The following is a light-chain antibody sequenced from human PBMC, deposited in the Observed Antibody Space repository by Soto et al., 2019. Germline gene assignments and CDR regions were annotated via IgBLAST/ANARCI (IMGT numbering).Light chain of an antibody. CDR3: SSYTSGSTPV. CDR1: SSDVGGYNY. J-gene: IGLJ2*01. V-gene: IGLV2-14*01. Sequence: QSVLTQPASVSGSPGQSITISCTGTSSDVGGYNYVSWYQQHPGKAPKLMIYDVTNRPSGVSNRFSGSKSGNTASLTISGLQAEDEADYYFSSYTSGSTPVFGGGTKVTVL. CDR2: DVT.